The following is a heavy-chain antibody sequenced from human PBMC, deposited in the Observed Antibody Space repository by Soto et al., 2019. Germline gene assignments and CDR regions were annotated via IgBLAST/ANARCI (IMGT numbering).Heavy chain of an antibody. J-gene: IGHJ4*02. V-gene: IGHV4-4*07. CDR2: VYSSGTT. D-gene: IGHD3-10*01. Sequence: PSETLSLHCSVPVGSINIHRWSWIGQPAGKGLEWIGRVYSSGTTDYNPSLSSRATLSVETSKNQFSLKLSSVTAADTAVYYCARDIGSYAYGEGYWGQGIKVTVSS. CDR1: VGSINIHR. CDR3: ARDIGSYAYGEGY.